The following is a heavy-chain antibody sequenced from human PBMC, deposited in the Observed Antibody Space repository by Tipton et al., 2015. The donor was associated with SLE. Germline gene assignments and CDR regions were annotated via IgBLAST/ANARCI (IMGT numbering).Heavy chain of an antibody. CDR2: VYYSGST. CDR3: TIGQGWLPDY. Sequence: TLSLTCTVSGGSITSTTYYWSWIRQPPGKGLEWIGYVYYSGSTNYSPSLKSRVTISVDTPKNQLSLKLSSVTAADTAIYYCTIGQGWLPDYWGQGTLVTVSS. V-gene: IGHV4-61*01. J-gene: IGHJ4*02. D-gene: IGHD5-24*01. CDR1: GGSITSTTYY.